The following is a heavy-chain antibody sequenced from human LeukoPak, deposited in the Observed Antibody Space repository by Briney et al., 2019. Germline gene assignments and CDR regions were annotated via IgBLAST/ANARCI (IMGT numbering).Heavy chain of an antibody. CDR3: ARDIVVVVAAHNHDAFDI. D-gene: IGHD2-15*01. V-gene: IGHV3-21*01. J-gene: IGHJ3*02. CDR2: ISSSSSYI. Sequence: GGSLRLSCAASGFTFSSYSMNWVRQAPGKGLEWVSSISSSSSYIYYADSVKGRFTISGDNAKNSLYLQMNSLRAEDTAVYYCARDIVVVVAAHNHDAFDIWGQGTMVTVSS. CDR1: GFTFSSYS.